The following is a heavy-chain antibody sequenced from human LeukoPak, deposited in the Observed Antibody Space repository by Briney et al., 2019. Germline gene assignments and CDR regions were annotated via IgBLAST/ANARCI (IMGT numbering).Heavy chain of an antibody. J-gene: IGHJ4*02. CDR2: INPNSGDT. CDR3: AKEGYDGSYFRLDF. Sequence: GASVKVSCKASGYTFTAQYIHWVRQAPGQGLEWMGWINPNSGDTHYAQKFQVRVTMTRDTSISTAFMELSRLRSDDSAIYYCAKEGYDGSYFRLDFWGQGTLVTVSS. V-gene: IGHV1-2*02. D-gene: IGHD3-10*01. CDR1: GYTFTAQY.